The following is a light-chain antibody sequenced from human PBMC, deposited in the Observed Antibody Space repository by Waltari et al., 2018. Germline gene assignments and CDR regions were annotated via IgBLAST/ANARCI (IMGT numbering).Light chain of an antibody. J-gene: IGKJ1*01. CDR3: QQYGNSPVT. Sequence: EIVLTQSPGTLSVSPGERVTLSCRASQSVPNNYLACVQQKPGQAPRLLIEAASNRATGVPDRFRGSGSGTDFTLTIGRLEAEYVAVYYCQQYGNSPVTFGQGTKVEI. CDR1: QSVPNNY. V-gene: IGKV3-20*01. CDR2: AAS.